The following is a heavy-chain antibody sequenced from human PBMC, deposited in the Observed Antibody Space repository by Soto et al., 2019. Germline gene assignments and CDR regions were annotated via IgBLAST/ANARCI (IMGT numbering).Heavy chain of an antibody. Sequence: GGSLRLSCAASGFTFSSYAMGWVRQGPGKGLEWVAVVSIGGSTHYADSARGRFTISRDNSKNTLSLQMNSLTAEDTAVYFCAKRRGAGGHFDYWGQGALVTVSS. J-gene: IGHJ4*02. CDR3: AKRRGAGGHFDY. V-gene: IGHV3-23*01. CDR1: GFTFSSYA. D-gene: IGHD2-15*01. CDR2: VSIGGST.